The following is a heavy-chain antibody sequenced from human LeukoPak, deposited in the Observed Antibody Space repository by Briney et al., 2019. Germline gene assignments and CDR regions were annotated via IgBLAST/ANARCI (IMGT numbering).Heavy chain of an antibody. Sequence: GGSLRLSCAASGFTFSSYSMNWVRQAPGEGLEWVSSISSSSSYIYYADSVKGRFTISRDNAKNSLYLQMNSLRAEDTAVYYCARYSSSWAYYFDYWGQGTLVTVSS. D-gene: IGHD6-13*01. V-gene: IGHV3-21*01. CDR1: GFTFSSYS. J-gene: IGHJ4*02. CDR3: ARYSSSWAYYFDY. CDR2: ISSSSSYI.